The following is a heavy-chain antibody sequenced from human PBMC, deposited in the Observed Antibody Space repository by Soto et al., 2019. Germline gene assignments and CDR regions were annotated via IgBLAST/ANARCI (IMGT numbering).Heavy chain of an antibody. D-gene: IGHD4-17*01. J-gene: IGHJ3*02. CDR1: GGSISSYY. CDR3: ARETTVVIRGAFDI. Sequence: SSATRSITCTVSGGSISSYYWSWIRQPPGKGLEWIGYIYYSGSTNYNPSLKSRVTISVDTSKNQFSLKLSSVTAADTAVYYCARETTVVIRGAFDIWGQGTMVTVSS. CDR2: IYYSGST. V-gene: IGHV4-59*01.